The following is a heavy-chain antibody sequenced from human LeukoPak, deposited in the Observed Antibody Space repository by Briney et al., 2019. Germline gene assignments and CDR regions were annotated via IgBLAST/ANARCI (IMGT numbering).Heavy chain of an antibody. V-gene: IGHV1-18*01. Sequence: ASVKVSCKASGYTFTSYGISWVRQAPGQGLEWMGWISPYNGNTKNAQKFQGRVTMTTDTSTSTAYMELRSLRFDDTVVYYCGRVPSSLYDFWSGYFIDYWGQGTLVTVSS. CDR3: GRVPSSLYDFWSGYFIDY. J-gene: IGHJ4*02. CDR2: ISPYNGNT. CDR1: GYTFTSYG. D-gene: IGHD3-3*01.